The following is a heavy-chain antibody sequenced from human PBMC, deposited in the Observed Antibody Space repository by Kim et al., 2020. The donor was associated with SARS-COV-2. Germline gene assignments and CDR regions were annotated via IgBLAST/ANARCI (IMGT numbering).Heavy chain of an antibody. CDR3: ATEPYGSGLGGYYYYGMDV. CDR1: GGSFSGYY. D-gene: IGHD3-10*01. J-gene: IGHJ6*02. V-gene: IGHV4-34*01. Sequence: SETLSLTCAVYGGSFSGYYWSWIRQPPGKGLEWIGEINHSGSSNYNPSLKSRVTISVDTSKNQFSLKLSSVTAADTAVYYCATEPYGSGLGGYYYYGMDVWGQGTTVTVSS. CDR2: INHSGSS.